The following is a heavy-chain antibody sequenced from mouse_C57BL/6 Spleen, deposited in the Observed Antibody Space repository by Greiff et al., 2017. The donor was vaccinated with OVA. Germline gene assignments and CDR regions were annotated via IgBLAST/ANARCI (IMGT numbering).Heavy chain of an antibody. D-gene: IGHD1-1*01. CDR1: GEKLNRYR. J-gene: IGHJ4*01. V-gene: IGHV1-59*01. CDR3: ARQDYGSSRYYAMDY. Sequence: QEQRQKKGEERGRKGRAGKGGGKGEGEKLNRYRRQDDKQRPGQGLEWIGVIDPSDSYTNYNQKFKGKATLTVDTSSSTAYMQLSSLTSEDSAVYYCARQDYGSSRYYAMDYWGQGTSVTVSS. CDR2: IDPSDSYT.